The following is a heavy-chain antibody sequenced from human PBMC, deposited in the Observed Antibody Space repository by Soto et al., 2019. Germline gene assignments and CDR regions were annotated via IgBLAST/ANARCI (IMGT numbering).Heavy chain of an antibody. CDR1: GFTFSSYS. V-gene: IGHV3-21*01. Sequence: LRLSCAASGFTFSSYSMNWVRQAPGKGLEWVSSISSSSSYIYYADSVKGRFTISRDNAKNSLYLQMNSLRAEDTAVYYCARDRLYLDTAMVFDYWGQGTLVTVSS. D-gene: IGHD5-18*01. CDR2: ISSSSSYI. CDR3: ARDRLYLDTAMVFDY. J-gene: IGHJ4*02.